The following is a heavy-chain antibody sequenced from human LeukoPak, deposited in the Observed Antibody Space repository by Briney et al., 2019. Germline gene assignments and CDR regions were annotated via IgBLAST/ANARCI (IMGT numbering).Heavy chain of an antibody. Sequence: SVKVSCKASGYTFTSYYIHWVRQAPGQGLEWMGRIIPIFGTANYAQKFQGRVTITTDESTSTAYMELSSLRSEDTAVYYCAVGALSYGLEGQSDWGQGTLVTVSS. J-gene: IGHJ4*02. V-gene: IGHV1-69*05. D-gene: IGHD5-18*01. CDR3: AVGALSYGLEGQSD. CDR2: IIPIFGTA. CDR1: GYTFTSYY.